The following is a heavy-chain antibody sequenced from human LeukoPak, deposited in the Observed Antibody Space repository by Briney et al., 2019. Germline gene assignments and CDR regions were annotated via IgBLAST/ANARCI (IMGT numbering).Heavy chain of an antibody. CDR2: IYYSGST. CDR3: ARDAYGSGSYYLNWFDP. V-gene: IGHV4-59*01. D-gene: IGHD3-10*01. J-gene: IGHJ5*02. CDR1: GGSISNYY. Sequence: PSETLSLTCTVSGGSISNYYWSWIRQAPGKGLEWIGYIYYSGSTNYNPSLKSRDTISVDTSKNQFSLKLSSVTAADTAVYYCARDAYGSGSYYLNWFDPWGQGTLVTVSS.